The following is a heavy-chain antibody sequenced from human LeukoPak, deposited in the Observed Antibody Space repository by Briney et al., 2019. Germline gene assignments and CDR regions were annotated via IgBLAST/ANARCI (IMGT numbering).Heavy chain of an antibody. CDR1: GVTFSSYS. D-gene: IGHD6-19*01. J-gene: IGHJ3*01. Sequence: PGGSLRLSCAASGVTFSSYSMNWVRQAPGKGLEWVSSSSSSSYIYYADSVKGRFTISRDNAKNSLYLQMNSLRAEDTAVYYCANTGAAQGWYLLGWGQGTMVTVSS. V-gene: IGHV3-21*01. CDR2: SSSSSYI. CDR3: ANTGAAQGWYLLG.